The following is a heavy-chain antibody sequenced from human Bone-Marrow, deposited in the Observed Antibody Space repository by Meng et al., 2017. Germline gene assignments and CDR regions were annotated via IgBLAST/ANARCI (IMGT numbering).Heavy chain of an antibody. J-gene: IGHJ4*02. D-gene: IGHD5-12*01. V-gene: IGHV3-30*04. CDR2: ISYDGSNK. CDR3: ARDYGGYDYSPDY. Sequence: GESLKISCAASGFTFSSYAMHWVRQAPGKGLEWVAVISYDGSNKYYADSVKGRFTISRDNSKNTLYLQMNILRAEDTAVYYCARDYGGYDYSPDYWGQGTLVTVSS. CDR1: GFTFSSYA.